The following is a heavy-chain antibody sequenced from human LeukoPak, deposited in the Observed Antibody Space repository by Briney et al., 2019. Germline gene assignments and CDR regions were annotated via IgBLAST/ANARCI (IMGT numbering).Heavy chain of an antibody. CDR1: GGYIISRSHY. Sequence: SETLSLTCTVSGGYIISRSHYWGWIRQPPGKGLEWIGSVYYSGNTYYNPSLKTRATISIDTPTSKNQFSLTLSSVTAADTAVYYCARQGIQLWLPFDYWGQGTLVTVSS. CDR3: ARQGIQLWLPFDY. CDR2: VYYSGNT. V-gene: IGHV4-39*01. D-gene: IGHD5-18*01. J-gene: IGHJ4*02.